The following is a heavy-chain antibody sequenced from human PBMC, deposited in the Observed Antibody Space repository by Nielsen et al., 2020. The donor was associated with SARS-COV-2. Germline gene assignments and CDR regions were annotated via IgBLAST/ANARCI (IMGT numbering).Heavy chain of an antibody. V-gene: IGHV2-26*01. CDR2: IFSNDEK. CDR3: ARSGGPGDGYNYFDY. Sequence: SGPTLVKPTETLTLTCTVSGFSLSNARMGVSWIRQPPGKALEWLAHIFSNDEKSYSTSLKSRLTISKDTSKSQVVLTMTNMDPVDTATYYCARSGGPGDGYNYFDYGGQGTLVTVSS. J-gene: IGHJ4*02. CDR1: GFSLSNARMG. D-gene: IGHD5-24*01.